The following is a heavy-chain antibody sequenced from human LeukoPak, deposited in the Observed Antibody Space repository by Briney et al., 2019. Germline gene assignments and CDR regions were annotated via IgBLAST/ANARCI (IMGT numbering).Heavy chain of an antibody. V-gene: IGHV3-21*04. D-gene: IGHD5-18*01. CDR2: ISSSSSYI. CDR3: ARASDFSANYFDY. Sequence: KSGGSLRLSCAASGFTFSSYSMTWVRQAPGKGLEWVSSISSSSSYIYYADSVKGRFTISRHNSKNTLYLQMNSLRAEDTAVYYCARASDFSANYFDYWGQGTLVTVSS. J-gene: IGHJ4*02. CDR1: GFTFSSYS.